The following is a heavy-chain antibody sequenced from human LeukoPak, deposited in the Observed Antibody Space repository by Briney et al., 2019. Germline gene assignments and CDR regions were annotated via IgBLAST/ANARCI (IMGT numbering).Heavy chain of an antibody. CDR1: GGSISSGGYY. CDR2: IYYSGST. CDR3: ARENVRYCSSTSCYPAAPVDY. J-gene: IGHJ4*02. D-gene: IGHD2-2*01. Sequence: SETLSLTCTVSGGSISSGGYYWSWIRQHPGKGLEWIGYIYYSGSTYYNPSLKSRVTISVDTSKNQFSLKLSSVTAADTAVYYCARENVRYCSSTSCYPAAPVDYWGQGTLVTVSS. V-gene: IGHV4-31*03.